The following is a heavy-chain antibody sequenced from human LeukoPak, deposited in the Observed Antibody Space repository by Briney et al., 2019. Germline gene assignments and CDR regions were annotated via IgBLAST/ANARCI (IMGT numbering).Heavy chain of an antibody. CDR3: ARDGEGATPGGFDY. D-gene: IGHD1-26*01. V-gene: IGHV3-23*01. CDR1: GFTFSNYA. J-gene: IGHJ4*02. CDR2: IRGSGGRT. Sequence: PGGSLRLSCAASGFTFSNYAMNWVRQAPGKGLEWVSSIRGSGGRTYYADSVKGRFTISRDNSKNTLYLQMNSLRVVEDTAVYYCARDGEGATPGGFDYWGQGTLVTVSS.